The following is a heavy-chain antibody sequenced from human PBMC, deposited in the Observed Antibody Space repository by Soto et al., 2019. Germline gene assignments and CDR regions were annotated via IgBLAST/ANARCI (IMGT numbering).Heavy chain of an antibody. D-gene: IGHD3-22*01. CDR1: GYTFTSYY. Sequence: ASVNVSCKASGYTFTSYYMHWVRQAPGQGLEWMGIINPSGGSTSYAQKFQGRVTMTRDTSTSTVYMELSSLRSEDTAVYYCARDLRDYYDSSGFHGGFDYWGQGTLVTVSS. V-gene: IGHV1-46*01. J-gene: IGHJ4*02. CDR3: ARDLRDYYDSSGFHGGFDY. CDR2: INPSGGST.